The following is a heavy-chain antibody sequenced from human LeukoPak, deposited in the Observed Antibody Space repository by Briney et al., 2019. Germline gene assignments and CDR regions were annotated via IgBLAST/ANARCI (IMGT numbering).Heavy chain of an antibody. V-gene: IGHV3-53*01. D-gene: IGHD5-18*01. Sequence: GGSLRLSCAASGFTVSSNYMSWVRQAPGKGLEWASVIYSGGSTYYADSVKGRFTISRDNSKNTLYLQMNSLGAEDTAVYYCARGGWVRAMAIDYWGQGTLVTVSS. CDR2: IYSGGST. CDR3: ARGGWVRAMAIDY. J-gene: IGHJ4*02. CDR1: GFTVSSNY.